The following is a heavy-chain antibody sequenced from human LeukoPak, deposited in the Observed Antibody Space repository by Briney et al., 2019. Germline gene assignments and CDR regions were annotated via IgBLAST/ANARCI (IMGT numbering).Heavy chain of an antibody. J-gene: IGHJ4*01. CDR2: IYFSGDT. CDR3: ASQDYYETTGFSDF. CDR1: GVSISSSSYY. D-gene: IGHD3-22*01. V-gene: IGHV4-39*01. Sequence: SETLSLTCTVSGVSISSSSYYWGWIRQPPGKGLEWIGSIYFSGDTYYNPSLKSRVTISVDTSKNQLSLRLSSVTAADTAVYYCASQDYYETTGFSDFWGPGTLVTVSS.